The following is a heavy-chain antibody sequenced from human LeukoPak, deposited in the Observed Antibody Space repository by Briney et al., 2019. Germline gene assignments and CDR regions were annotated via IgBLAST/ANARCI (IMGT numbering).Heavy chain of an antibody. D-gene: IGHD3-3*01. CDR1: GYTFTSYG. Sequence: AASVEVSXKASGYTFTSYGISWVRQAPGQGLEWMGWISAYNGNTNYAQKLQGRVTMTTDTSTSTAYMELRSLRSDDTAVYYCAREALWSGYRYYYYYMDVWGKGTTVTVSS. V-gene: IGHV1-18*01. J-gene: IGHJ6*03. CDR3: AREALWSGYRYYYYYMDV. CDR2: ISAYNGNT.